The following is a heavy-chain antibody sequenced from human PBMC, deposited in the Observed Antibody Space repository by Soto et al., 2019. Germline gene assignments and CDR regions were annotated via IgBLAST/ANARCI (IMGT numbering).Heavy chain of an antibody. V-gene: IGHV4-34*01. CDR3: ARGVGELLRGLRTPFDY. D-gene: IGHD1-26*01. CDR2: INHSGST. CDR1: GGSFSGYY. J-gene: IGHJ4*02. Sequence: PSETLSLTCAVYGGSFSGYYWSWIRQPPGKGLEWIGEINHSGSTNYNPSLKSRVTISVDTSKNQFSLKLSSVTAADTAVYYCARGVGELLRGLRTPFDYWGQGTLVTVSS.